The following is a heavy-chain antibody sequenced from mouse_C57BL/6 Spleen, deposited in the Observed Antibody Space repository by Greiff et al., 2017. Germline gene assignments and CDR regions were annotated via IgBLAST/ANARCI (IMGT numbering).Heavy chain of an antibody. CDR1: GYTFTEYT. Sequence: QVQLQQSGAELVKPGASVKLSCKASGYTFTEYTIHWVKQRSGQGLEWIGWFYPGSGSIKYNEKFKDKATLTADKSSSTVSMELSRWTSDEFAVCFCARHEGPPSSGFAYWGQGTLVTVSA. V-gene: IGHV1-62-2*01. CDR3: ARHEGPPSSGFAY. J-gene: IGHJ3*01. CDR2: FYPGSGSI.